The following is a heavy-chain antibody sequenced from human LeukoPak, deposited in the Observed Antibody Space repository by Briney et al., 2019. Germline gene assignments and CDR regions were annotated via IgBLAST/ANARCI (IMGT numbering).Heavy chain of an antibody. J-gene: IGHJ4*02. CDR1: GGSISSGGYY. CDR2: IYHSGST. CDR3: ARLVGPVAAAGLDY. D-gene: IGHD6-13*01. V-gene: IGHV4-30-2*01. Sequence: PSQTLSPTCTVSGGSISSGGYYWSWIRQPPGKGLEWIGYIYHSGSTYYNPSLKSRVTISVDRSKNQFSLKLSSVTAADTAVYYCARLVGPVAAAGLDYWGQGTLVTVSS.